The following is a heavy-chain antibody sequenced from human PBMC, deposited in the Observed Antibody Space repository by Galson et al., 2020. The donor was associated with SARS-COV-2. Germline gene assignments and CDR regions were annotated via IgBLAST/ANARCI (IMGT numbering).Heavy chain of an antibody. Sequence: GESLKISCKASGYTFTDYYIHWVRQAPGQGLEWMGWIKPASGDTNYAPKFQGRVTMTRDTSISTAYMELSSLRSYDTTVFYCARDRGGSNWSEDLDYWGQGTLVIVSS. V-gene: IGHV1-2*02. D-gene: IGHD3-10*01. J-gene: IGHJ4*02. CDR2: IKPASGDT. CDR1: GYTFTDYY. CDR3: ARDRGGSNWSEDLDY.